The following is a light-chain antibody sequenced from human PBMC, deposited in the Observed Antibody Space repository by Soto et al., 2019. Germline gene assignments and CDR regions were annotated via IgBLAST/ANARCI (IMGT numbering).Light chain of an antibody. V-gene: IGKV1-39*01. J-gene: IGKJ1*01. Sequence: DIQMTQSPSSLSASVGDRVTITCRASQSISSYLNWYQQKPGKAPKLLIYAASSLQSGVPSRFSGSGSGTDFTLTISSLQPEDFATYYSQQSYSTPRTFAQGTKVHIK. CDR1: QSISSY. CDR2: AAS. CDR3: QQSYSTPRT.